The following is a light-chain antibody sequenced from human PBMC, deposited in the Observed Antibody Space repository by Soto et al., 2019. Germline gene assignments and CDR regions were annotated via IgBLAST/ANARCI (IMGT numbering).Light chain of an antibody. V-gene: IGKV1-27*01. CDR1: QVIGVY. J-gene: IGKJ4*01. CDR2: AAS. CDR3: QKYNSAPLT. Sequence: DIQMTQSPSSLSASLGDIVTITCRASQVIGVYLAWFQQKPGKVPRLLIYAASALQSGVPSRFSGGGSGTDFTLTINSLQPEDVATYYCQKYNSAPLTFGGGTKVEIK.